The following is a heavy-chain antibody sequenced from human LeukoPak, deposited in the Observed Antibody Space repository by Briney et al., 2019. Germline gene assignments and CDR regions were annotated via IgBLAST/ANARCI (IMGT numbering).Heavy chain of an antibody. J-gene: IGHJ4*02. CDR2: ISYDGSNK. Sequence: GRSLRLSCAASGFTFSSYGMHWVRQAPGKGLEWVAVISYDGSNKYYADSVKGRFTISRDNSKNTPYLQMNSLRAEDTAVYYCAKDRRLNYYDSSGPSYYFDYWGQGTLVTVSS. CDR1: GFTFSSYG. V-gene: IGHV3-30*18. D-gene: IGHD3-22*01. CDR3: AKDRRLNYYDSSGPSYYFDY.